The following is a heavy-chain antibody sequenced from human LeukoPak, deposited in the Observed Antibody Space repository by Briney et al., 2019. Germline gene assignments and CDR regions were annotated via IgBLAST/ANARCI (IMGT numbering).Heavy chain of an antibody. V-gene: IGHV3-23*01. CDR2: IFPSGGEI. Sequence: GGTLRLSCAASGFTFSTFAMLWVRQPPGKGLEWVSSIFPSGGEIHYADSVRGRFTISRDNSKSILSLQMNSLRAEDTAIYYCATYRQVLLPFESWGQGTLVTVSS. CDR1: GFTFSTFA. CDR3: ATYRQVLLPFES. J-gene: IGHJ4*02. D-gene: IGHD5-18*01.